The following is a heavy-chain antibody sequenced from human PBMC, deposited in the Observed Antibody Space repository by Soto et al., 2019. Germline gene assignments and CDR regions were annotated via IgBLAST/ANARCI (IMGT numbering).Heavy chain of an antibody. D-gene: IGHD2-15*01. CDR3: ARVRGGGSEYFFDY. CDR2: MNPSGGTT. J-gene: IGHJ4*02. CDR1: GYPFTRYN. V-gene: IGHV1-46*01. Sequence: GSVKVCCKASGYPFTRYNLHWVRQAPGQGLEWMAIMNPSGGTTYYVQKFEGRVTLTTDTSTSTVYMELSSLRSYDTAVYYCARVRGGGSEYFFDYWGQGTLVTVSS.